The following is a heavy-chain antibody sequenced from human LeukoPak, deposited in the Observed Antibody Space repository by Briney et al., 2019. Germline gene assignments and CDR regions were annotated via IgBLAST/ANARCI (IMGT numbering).Heavy chain of an antibody. D-gene: IGHD2-2*01. Sequence: SETLSLTCVVSGDSIGSGYWWSWVRQSPEKGLEWIGEIHRDGSTNYNSSLKSRITISMDKSANKFSLKVTSVTAADTAVYYCASTQCSSTSCQEDYWGQGTLVTVSS. V-gene: IGHV4-4*02. CDR1: GDSIGSGYW. CDR2: IHRDGST. CDR3: ASTQCSSTSCQEDY. J-gene: IGHJ4*02.